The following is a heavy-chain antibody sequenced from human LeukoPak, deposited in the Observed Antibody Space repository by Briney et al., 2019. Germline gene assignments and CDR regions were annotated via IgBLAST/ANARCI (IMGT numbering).Heavy chain of an antibody. CDR3: ARDLGGIAARRGYYYYYMDV. D-gene: IGHD6-6*01. J-gene: IGHJ6*03. CDR2: IFPILGTA. V-gene: IGHV1-69*05. CDR1: GGTFSSYA. Sequence: VKVSCRASGGTFSSYAISGVRTATGQGGEWMGGIFPILGTANYAQTFQGRVTITTDESTSTAYMELSSLRSEDTAVYYCARDLGGIAARRGYYYYYMDVWAKGTTVTVSS.